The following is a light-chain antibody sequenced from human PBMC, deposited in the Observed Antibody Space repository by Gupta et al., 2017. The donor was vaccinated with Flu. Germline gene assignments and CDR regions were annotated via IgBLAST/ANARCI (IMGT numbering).Light chain of an antibody. V-gene: IGKV3-11*01. J-gene: IGKJ4*01. Sequence: DIVFSQPPATLSVSPGERATLSCRASQSVSSYLAWYQQKPGQAPRLFIYDASNRATGIPARFSGSGSGTDFTLTISSLEPEDFAVYFCQQRSNWPLTFGGGTKVEIK. CDR2: DAS. CDR3: QQRSNWPLT. CDR1: QSVSSY.